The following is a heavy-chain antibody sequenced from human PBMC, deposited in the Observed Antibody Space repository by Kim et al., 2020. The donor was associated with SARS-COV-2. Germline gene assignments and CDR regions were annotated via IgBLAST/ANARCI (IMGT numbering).Heavy chain of an antibody. CDR1: GFTFSSYG. CDR2: IYYDGSNK. V-gene: IGHV3-33*01. Sequence: GGSLRLSCAASGFTFSSYGMHWVRQAPGKGLEWVALIYYDGSNKYYADSVKGRFTISRDNSKNILYLQMNSLRAEDTAVYYCAREDDGSGCYYYFDYWGQGTLVTVSS. J-gene: IGHJ4*02. D-gene: IGHD3-10*01. CDR3: AREDDGSGCYYYFDY.